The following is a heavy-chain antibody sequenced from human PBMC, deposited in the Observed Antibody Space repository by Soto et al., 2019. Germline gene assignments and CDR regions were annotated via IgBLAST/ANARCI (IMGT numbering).Heavy chain of an antibody. D-gene: IGHD2-21*02. V-gene: IGHV4-30-4*01. J-gene: IGHJ4*02. CDR1: GVSISSGDYY. CDR2: SYYSGRT. CDR3: AGTILVVTVIYFDY. Sequence: SETLSLTCTVSGVSISSGDYYWSWIRQPKGQGLEWIVYSYYSGRTYSNPSLKSRVTISVETSKNQFSLKMSSVTAADTAVYYCAGTILVVTVIYFDYWGQGTLVTVSS.